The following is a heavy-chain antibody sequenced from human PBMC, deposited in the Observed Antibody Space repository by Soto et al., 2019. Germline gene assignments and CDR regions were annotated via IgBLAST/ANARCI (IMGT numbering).Heavy chain of an antibody. D-gene: IGHD3-10*01. CDR1: GFTFNNYA. V-gene: IGHV3-23*01. CDR2: ISGGGDTT. J-gene: IGHJ4*02. CDR3: AKGRGGSGSLTPRVDF. Sequence: EVQLLESAGGLVQPGGSLRLSCAASGFTFNNYAMTWVRQAPGKGLEWVSAISGGGDTTSYADSVKGRFTVSRDGSKNTLYLQMSSPRAEDTALYYCAKGRGGSGSLTPRVDFWGQGTLVTVSS.